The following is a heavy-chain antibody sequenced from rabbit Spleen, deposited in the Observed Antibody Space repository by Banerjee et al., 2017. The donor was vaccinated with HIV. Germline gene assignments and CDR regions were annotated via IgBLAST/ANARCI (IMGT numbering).Heavy chain of an antibody. V-gene: IGHV1S40*01. CDR3: ARDLVAVIGWNFNL. Sequence: QELVESGGGLVQPGESLKLSCKGSGFDFSGYHMSWVRQAPGKGLEWIACINTVTGKTVYASWAKGRFIMSRTSSTTVTLQMTSLTAADTATYFCARDLVAVIGWNFNLWGPGTLVTVS. D-gene: IGHD1-1*01. J-gene: IGHJ4*01. CDR1: GFDFSGYH. CDR2: INTVTGKT.